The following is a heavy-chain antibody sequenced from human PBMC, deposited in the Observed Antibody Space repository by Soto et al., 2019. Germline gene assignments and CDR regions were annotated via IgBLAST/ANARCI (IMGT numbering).Heavy chain of an antibody. D-gene: IGHD3-22*01. CDR1: GYTFTSYG. CDR3: ARDPYYDTSGYYDFDV. CDR2: ISAYNGNT. J-gene: IGHJ6*02. Sequence: GASVKVSCKASGYTFTSYGISWVRQAPGQGLEWMGWISAYNGNTNYAQKLQGRVTMTTDTSTSTAYMELRSLRSDDTAVYYCARDPYYDTSGYYDFDVWGQGTTGTVS. V-gene: IGHV1-18*04.